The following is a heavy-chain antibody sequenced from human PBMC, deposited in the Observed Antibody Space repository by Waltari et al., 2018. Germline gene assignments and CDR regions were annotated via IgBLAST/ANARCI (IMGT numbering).Heavy chain of an antibody. CDR3: ARDGPYSSGWLFDY. J-gene: IGHJ4*02. CDR2: ISYDGSNK. V-gene: IGHV3-30-3*01. D-gene: IGHD6-19*01. CDR1: GFTFRRHA. Sequence: QVQLVESGGGVVQPGRSLRLSCAASGFTFRRHAVHWVRQAPGKGLEWVAVISYDGSNKYYADSVKGRFTISRDNSKNTLYLQMNSLRAEDTAVYYCARDGPYSSGWLFDYWGQGTLVTVSS.